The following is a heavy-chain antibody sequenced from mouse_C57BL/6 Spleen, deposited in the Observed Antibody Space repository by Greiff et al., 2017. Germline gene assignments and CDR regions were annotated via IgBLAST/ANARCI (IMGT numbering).Heavy chain of an antibody. V-gene: IGHV1-53*01. CDR3: ARSPFYYGSLYYAMDY. CDR1: GYTFTSYW. CDR2: INPSNGGT. J-gene: IGHJ4*01. Sequence: QVQLQQPGTELVKPGASVKLSCKASGYTFTSYWMHLVKQRPGQGLEWIGNINPSNGGTNYNEKFKSKATLTVDKSSSTAYMQLSSLTSEDSAVYYCARSPFYYGSLYYAMDYWGQGTSVTVSS. D-gene: IGHD1-1*01.